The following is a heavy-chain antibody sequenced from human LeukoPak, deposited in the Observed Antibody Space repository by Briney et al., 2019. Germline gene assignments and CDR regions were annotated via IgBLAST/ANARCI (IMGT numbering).Heavy chain of an antibody. Sequence: SETLSLTCTVSGGSLTGYYWSWIRQPPGKGLEWIGEINHSGSTSYNPSLKSRVTISVDTSKNQVSLKLSSVTAADTAVYYCARGAIDSSSWPAVDYWGQGTLVTVSS. V-gene: IGHV4-34*01. CDR1: GGSLTGYY. CDR3: ARGAIDSSSWPAVDY. CDR2: INHSGST. J-gene: IGHJ4*02. D-gene: IGHD6-13*01.